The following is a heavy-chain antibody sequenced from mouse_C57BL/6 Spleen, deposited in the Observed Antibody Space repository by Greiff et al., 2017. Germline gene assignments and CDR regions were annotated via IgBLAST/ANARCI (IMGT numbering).Heavy chain of an antibody. V-gene: IGHV1-15*01. J-gene: IGHJ2*01. CDR3: TRRDSSGYVDY. Sequence: VQLQQSGAELVRPGASVTLSCKASGYTFTDYEMHWVKQTPVHGLEWIGAIDPETGGTAYNQKFKGKAILTADKSSSTAYMELRSLTSEDSAVYYCTRRDSSGYVDYWGQGTTLTVSS. CDR2: IDPETGGT. D-gene: IGHD3-2*02. CDR1: GYTFTDYE.